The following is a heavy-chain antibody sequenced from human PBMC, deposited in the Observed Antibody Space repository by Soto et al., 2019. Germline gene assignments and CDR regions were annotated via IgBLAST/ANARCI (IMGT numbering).Heavy chain of an antibody. V-gene: IGHV2-5*02. CDR3: ANDNDYASWGVCDN. J-gene: IGHJ4*02. CDR2: IYWDDDK. D-gene: IGHD3-10*01. Sequence: QITLKESGPTLVKPTQTLTLTCTFSGFSLTTSGEGVGWVRQPPGNALAWLALIYWDDDKRYSPSLKSRLTSTKDTSQTQMVLTLTNMDTVDTCTYFCANDNDYASWGVCDNWCQGTVVTVSS. CDR1: GFSLTTSGEG.